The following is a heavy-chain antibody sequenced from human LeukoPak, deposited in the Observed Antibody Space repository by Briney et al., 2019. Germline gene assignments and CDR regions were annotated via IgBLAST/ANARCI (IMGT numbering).Heavy chain of an antibody. D-gene: IGHD5-12*01. V-gene: IGHV3-15*07. J-gene: IGHJ4*02. CDR2: IKSKSDGGTT. Sequence: GGSLRLSCAASGFTFSDAWMTWVRQAPGKGLQWVGRIKSKSDGGTTDYAAAVKGRLTISRDDSKNTLSLQMNSLKSEDTAVYYCTTDRDTVATAFDSWGQGTLVTVSS. CDR1: GFTFSDAW. CDR3: TTDRDTVATAFDS.